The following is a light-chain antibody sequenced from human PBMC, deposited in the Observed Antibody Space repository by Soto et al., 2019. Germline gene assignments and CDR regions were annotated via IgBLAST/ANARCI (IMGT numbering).Light chain of an antibody. CDR2: GAS. Sequence: EIVLTQSPGTLSLSPGERATLSCRASQSVSSNYLAWYQHKPGQAPRLLIYGASYRATGIPDRFSGSGSGTDFTLTISRLELEDFGVYSCQQYGSSSMYTFGQGTKLEIK. V-gene: IGKV3-20*01. CDR1: QSVSSNY. J-gene: IGKJ2*01. CDR3: QQYGSSSMYT.